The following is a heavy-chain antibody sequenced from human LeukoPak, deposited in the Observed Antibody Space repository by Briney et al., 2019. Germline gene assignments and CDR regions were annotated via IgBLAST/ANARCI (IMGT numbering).Heavy chain of an antibody. Sequence: SQTLSLTCTVSGGSISSGGYYWSWIRQHPGKGLEWIGYIYYSGSTYYNPSLKSRVTISVDTSKIQFSLKLSSVTAADTAVYYCARVYRGYNFDYWGQRTLVTVSS. CDR2: IYYSGST. V-gene: IGHV4-31*03. D-gene: IGHD3-22*01. CDR1: GGSISSGGYY. J-gene: IGHJ4*02. CDR3: ARVYRGYNFDY.